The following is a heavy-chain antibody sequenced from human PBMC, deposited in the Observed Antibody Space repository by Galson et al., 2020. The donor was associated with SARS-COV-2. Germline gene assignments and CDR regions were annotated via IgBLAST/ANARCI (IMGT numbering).Heavy chain of an antibody. Sequence: GESLKISCAASGFRFTSYPMTWVRQAPGKGLEWVSNISPSGGRPDYADSVKGRFTISRDNSKNTVYLQMNSLRGEDTAVYYCAKSTVAGVFDSWGQGTLVTVS. CDR1: GFRFTSYP. CDR2: ISPSGGRP. D-gene: IGHD6-19*01. CDR3: AKSTVAGVFDS. V-gene: IGHV3-23*01. J-gene: IGHJ4*02.